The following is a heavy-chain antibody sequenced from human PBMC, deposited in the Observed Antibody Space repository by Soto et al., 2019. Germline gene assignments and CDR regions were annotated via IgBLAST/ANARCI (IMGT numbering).Heavy chain of an antibody. J-gene: IGHJ4*02. CDR1: GFAFTAYT. CDR3: ARGKDTTVIPVDY. CDR2: IDAGNGKS. D-gene: IGHD2-21*02. V-gene: IGHV1-3*01. Sequence: QVRLVQSGAEVKTPGASVTVSCKTSGFAFTAYTLHWLRQAPGQRLEWIGWIDAGNGKSQKTQKFQDRLSFTRDTSAGTVYMDLARLRSDDTAVYFCARGKDTTVIPVDYWGQGTLVTVSS.